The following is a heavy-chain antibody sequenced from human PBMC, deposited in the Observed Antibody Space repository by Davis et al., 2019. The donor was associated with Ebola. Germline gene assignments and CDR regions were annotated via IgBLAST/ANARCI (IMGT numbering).Heavy chain of an antibody. CDR3: ARQGWSGYSLRHLLDP. CDR2: ISYDGSNK. Sequence: GESLKISCAASGFTFSSYSMNWVRQAPGKGLEWVAVISYDGSNKYYADPVKGRFTISRDNSKNTLYLQMNSLRAEDTVVYYCARQGWSGYSLRHLLDPWGRGSLVTVSS. J-gene: IGHJ5*02. D-gene: IGHD3-3*01. V-gene: IGHV3-30*03. CDR1: GFTFSSYS.